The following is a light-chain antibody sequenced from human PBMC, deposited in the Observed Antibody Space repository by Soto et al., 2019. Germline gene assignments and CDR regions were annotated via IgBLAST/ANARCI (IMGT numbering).Light chain of an antibody. J-gene: IGKJ2*01. V-gene: IGKV1-6*01. Sequence: AIQMTQSPSSLSASVGDRVTITCRASQGIRNDLGWYQQKPGKAPKLLIYAASSLPSVVPSRFSRSGSGTYFTLTISSLQPEDFATYYCLQDYNYPYTFGQGTKLEIK. CDR3: LQDYNYPYT. CDR1: QGIRND. CDR2: AAS.